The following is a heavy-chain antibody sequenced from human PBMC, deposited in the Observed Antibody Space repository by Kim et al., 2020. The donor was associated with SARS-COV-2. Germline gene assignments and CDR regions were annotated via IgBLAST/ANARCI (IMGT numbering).Heavy chain of an antibody. CDR3: VREWDFTRGSDAFDI. Sequence: GGSLRLSCAVSGFSFSSYEMNWVRQAPGKGLEWVSYISDSANAMHYADSVKGRFTISRDNAKNSLYLQMNSLRVEDTAVYYCVREWDFTRGSDAFDIWGQGTMVTVSS. CDR1: GFSFSSYE. J-gene: IGHJ3*02. CDR2: ISDSANAM. D-gene: IGHD1-26*01. V-gene: IGHV3-48*03.